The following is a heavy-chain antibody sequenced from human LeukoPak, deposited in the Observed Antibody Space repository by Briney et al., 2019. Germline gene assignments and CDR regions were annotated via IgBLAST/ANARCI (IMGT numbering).Heavy chain of an antibody. Sequence: SGGSLRLSCAASGFTYSLYRMNWARQAPRKGLEWISYIGIDRGNTNYADSVKGRFTISGDKAKNSLYLQMNGLRVEDTAVYYCARDYKYAFDNWGQGTLVTVSS. CDR2: IGIDRGNT. V-gene: IGHV3-21*05. D-gene: IGHD5-24*01. J-gene: IGHJ4*02. CDR1: GFTYSLYR. CDR3: ARDYKYAFDN.